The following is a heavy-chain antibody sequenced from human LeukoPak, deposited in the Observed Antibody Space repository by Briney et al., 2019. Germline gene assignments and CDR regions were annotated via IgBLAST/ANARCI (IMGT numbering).Heavy chain of an antibody. Sequence: GGSLRLSCAASGFTFSSYAMHWVRQAPGKGLEWVAVISYDGSNKYYADSVKGRFTISRDNSKNTLYLQMNSLRAEDTAVYYCARDREYYDSSGYYNFDYWGQGTLVTASS. V-gene: IGHV3-30-3*01. CDR1: GFTFSSYA. CDR3: ARDREYYDSSGYYNFDY. CDR2: ISYDGSNK. D-gene: IGHD3-22*01. J-gene: IGHJ4*02.